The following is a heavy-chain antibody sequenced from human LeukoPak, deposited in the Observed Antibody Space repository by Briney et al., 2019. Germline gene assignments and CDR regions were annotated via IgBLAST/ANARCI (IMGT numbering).Heavy chain of an antibody. CDR1: GGSISSYY. Sequence: SETLSLTCTVSGGSISSYYWSWIRQPPGKGLEWIGYIYYSGSTNYNPSLKSRVTISVDTSKNQFSLKLSSVAAADTAVYYCARHGYYYYYMDVWGKGTTVTVSS. CDR2: IYYSGST. V-gene: IGHV4-59*08. CDR3: ARHGYYYYYMDV. J-gene: IGHJ6*03.